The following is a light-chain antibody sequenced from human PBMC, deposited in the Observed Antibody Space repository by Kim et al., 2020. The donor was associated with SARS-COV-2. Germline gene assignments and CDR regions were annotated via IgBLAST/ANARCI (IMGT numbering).Light chain of an antibody. Sequence: ASEGARVTITCRASQSISSWLAWYQQKPGKAPKLLIYKASSLESGVPSRFSGSGSGTEFTLTISSLQPDDFATYYCQQYNSYPITFGPGTKVDIK. V-gene: IGKV1-5*03. CDR1: QSISSW. J-gene: IGKJ3*01. CDR3: QQYNSYPIT. CDR2: KAS.